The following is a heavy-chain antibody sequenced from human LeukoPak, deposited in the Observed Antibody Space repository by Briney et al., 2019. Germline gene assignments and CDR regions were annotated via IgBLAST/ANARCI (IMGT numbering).Heavy chain of an antibody. J-gene: IGHJ4*02. CDR3: GRVYAGSGLDY. V-gene: IGHV1-2*02. Sequence: GSSLKVSCKASGYTFTSYYMHCVRQGPGQGLERMLWINPNSGCTNYTHYFQSRVTITSDTSISTAYMELTRLRSDDTAVYYCGRVYAGSGLDYWGQGTLVTVSS. D-gene: IGHD3-10*01. CDR2: INPNSGCT. CDR1: GYTFTSYY.